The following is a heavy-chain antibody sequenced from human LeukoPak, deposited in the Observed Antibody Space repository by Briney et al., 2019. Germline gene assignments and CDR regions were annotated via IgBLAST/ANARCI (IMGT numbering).Heavy chain of an antibody. V-gene: IGHV4-39*02. CDR3: AREEESSGWSFDY. Sequence: KPSETLSLTCTVSGGSISSSSYYWGWIRQPPGKGLEWVGSIYYSGSTYYNPSLKSRVTISVDTSTNQFSLQLKSVTPEDTAMYYCAREEESSGWSFDYWGQGILVTVSS. CDR2: IYYSGST. D-gene: IGHD6-19*01. J-gene: IGHJ4*02. CDR1: GGSISSSSYY.